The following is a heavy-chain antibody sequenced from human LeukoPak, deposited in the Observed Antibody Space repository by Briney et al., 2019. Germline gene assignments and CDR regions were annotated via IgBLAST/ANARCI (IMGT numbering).Heavy chain of an antibody. CDR1: GITFSTYT. Sequence: GRSLRVSCAASGITFSTYTMTWVRQAPGKGLEWVSSITSTSNYIYYADSVKGRFTISRDNAKNSLYLQMNSLRAEDTAVYYCARENYCYNYMDVWGKGTTVTVSS. CDR2: ITSTSNYI. V-gene: IGHV3-21*01. CDR3: ARENYCYNYMDV. J-gene: IGHJ6*03.